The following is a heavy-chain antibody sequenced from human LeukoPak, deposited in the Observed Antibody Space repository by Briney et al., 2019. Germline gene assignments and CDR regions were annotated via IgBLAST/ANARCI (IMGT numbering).Heavy chain of an antibody. CDR1: GGSFSGYY. D-gene: IGHD6-6*01. J-gene: IGHJ4*02. V-gene: IGHV4-34*01. Sequence: SETLSLTCAVYGGSFSGYYWSWIRQPPGKGLEWIGEINHSGSTNYNPSLKSRVTISVDTSKNQFSLKLSSVTAADTAVYYCARGQPPFVSSSSYFDYWGQGTLVTVSS. CDR3: ARGQPPFVSSSSYFDY. CDR2: INHSGST.